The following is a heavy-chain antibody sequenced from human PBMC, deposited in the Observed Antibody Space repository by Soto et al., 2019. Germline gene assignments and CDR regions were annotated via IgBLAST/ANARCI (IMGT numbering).Heavy chain of an antibody. J-gene: IGHJ6*02. Sequence: ASVKVSFKASGYTFTGDYMHWVRQAPGQGLEWMGWINPNSGGTNYAQKFQGRVTMTRDTYISTAYMELSRLRSDDTAVYYCARVRSDGYNYYYYYGMDVWGQGTTVTVSS. D-gene: IGHD2-21*01. CDR1: GYTFTGDY. V-gene: IGHV1-2*02. CDR2: INPNSGGT. CDR3: ARVRSDGYNYYYYYGMDV.